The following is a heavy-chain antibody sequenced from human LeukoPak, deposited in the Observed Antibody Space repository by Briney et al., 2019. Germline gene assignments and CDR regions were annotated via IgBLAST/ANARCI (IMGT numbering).Heavy chain of an antibody. Sequence: ASVKVSCKASGGTFSSYAISWVRQAPGQGLEWMGKIIPISGTTNYAQKFQGRVTFTADESTSTAYMELSSLRSEDTALYYCARKLRLGGNWFDPWGQGTLVTVSS. D-gene: IGHD1-26*01. CDR2: IIPISGTT. CDR1: GGTFSSYA. CDR3: ARKLRLGGNWFDP. V-gene: IGHV1-69*13. J-gene: IGHJ5*02.